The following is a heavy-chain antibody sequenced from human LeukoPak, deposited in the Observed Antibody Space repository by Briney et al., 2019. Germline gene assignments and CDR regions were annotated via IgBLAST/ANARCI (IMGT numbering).Heavy chain of an antibody. J-gene: IGHJ6*02. CDR3: ASSGAYCGGDCYPGSYYYYGMDV. CDR2: IYSGGST. Sequence: QPGGSLRLSCAASGFTVSSNYMSWVRQAPGKGLEWVSVIYSGGSTYYADSVKGRFTISRHNSKNTLYLQMNSLRAEDTAVYYCASSGAYCGGDCYPGSYYYYGMDVWGQGTTVTVSS. D-gene: IGHD2-21*02. V-gene: IGHV3-53*04. CDR1: GFTVSSNY.